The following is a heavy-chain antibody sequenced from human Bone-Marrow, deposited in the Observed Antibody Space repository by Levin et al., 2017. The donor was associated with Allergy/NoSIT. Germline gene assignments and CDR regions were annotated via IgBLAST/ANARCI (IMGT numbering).Heavy chain of an antibody. V-gene: IGHV4-39*01. J-gene: IGHJ3*02. CDR1: DDSITNSNFY. D-gene: IGHD1-1*01. CDR2: MYYSGTT. CDR3: ARLHIRVEGGIWTDAFDI. Sequence: PSQTLSLTCSVSDDSITNSNFYWGWIRQSPGEGLEWIGSMYYSGTTHYNPSLKSRVSMSVDTSKRQLSLRLSSVTAADTAVFYCARLHIRVEGGIWTDAFDIWGQGTMVTVSS.